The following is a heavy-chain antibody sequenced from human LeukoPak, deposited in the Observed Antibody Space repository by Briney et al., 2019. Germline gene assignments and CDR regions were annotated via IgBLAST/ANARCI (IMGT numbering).Heavy chain of an antibody. J-gene: IGHJ4*02. D-gene: IGHD6-6*01. CDR1: GFTFSSYS. V-gene: IGHV3-21*01. Sequence: GGSLRLSCAASGFTFSSYSMNWVRQAPGKGLEWVSSISSSSSYIYYADSVKGRFTISRDNAKNSLYLQMNSLRVEDTAVYYCARGWNSSSSPGDYWGQGTLVTVSS. CDR2: ISSSSSYI. CDR3: ARGWNSSSSPGDY.